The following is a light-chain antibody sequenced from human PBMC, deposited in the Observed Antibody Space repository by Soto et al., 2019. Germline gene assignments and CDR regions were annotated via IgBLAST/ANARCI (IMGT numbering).Light chain of an antibody. Sequence: DIQMTQSPSSLSASVGDGVTITCRASQSINNFLNWYQQKPGKAPNLMIYAASSLQSGVPSRFSGSGSGADCSLTISSLQPEDFSTYYCQQNYNVPLTLCGGTKVDIK. CDR3: QQNYNVPLT. CDR1: QSINNF. J-gene: IGKJ4*01. V-gene: IGKV1-39*01. CDR2: AAS.